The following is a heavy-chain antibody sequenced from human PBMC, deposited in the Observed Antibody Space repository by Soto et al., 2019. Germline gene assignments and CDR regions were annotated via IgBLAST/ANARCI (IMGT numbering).Heavy chain of an antibody. D-gene: IGHD2-15*01. Sequence: QVQLQQWGAGLLKPSETLSLNCAVYGGSFSGYYWSWIRQPPGKGLEWIGEINHRGSINYNPSLKSRVTMPVDTSKNQFSLKLNSVTAADTAVFYGARGSRMRIPAASGRDYYYHGLDVWGQGNAVTVSS. CDR3: ARGSRMRIPAASGRDYYYHGLDV. CDR2: INHRGSI. CDR1: GGSFSGYY. V-gene: IGHV4-34*01. J-gene: IGHJ6*02.